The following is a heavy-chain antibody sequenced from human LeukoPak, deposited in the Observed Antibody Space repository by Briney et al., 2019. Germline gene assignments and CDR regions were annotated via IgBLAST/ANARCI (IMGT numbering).Heavy chain of an antibody. J-gene: IGHJ4*02. Sequence: SETLSLTCTVSGGSISSSSYYWGWIRQPPGKGLEWIGSIYYSGSTYYNPSLKSRVTISVDTSKNQFSLKLSSVTAADTAVYYCARDLTYYYGSGSYYNVPSFDYWGQGTLVTVSS. CDR1: GGSISSSSYY. CDR3: ARDLTYYYGSGSYYNVPSFDY. CDR2: IYYSGST. D-gene: IGHD3-10*01. V-gene: IGHV4-39*07.